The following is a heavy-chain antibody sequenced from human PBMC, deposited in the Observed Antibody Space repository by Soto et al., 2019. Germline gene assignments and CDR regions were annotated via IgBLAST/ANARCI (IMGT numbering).Heavy chain of an antibody. V-gene: IGHV3-9*01. D-gene: IGHD6-19*01. J-gene: IGHJ4*02. Sequence: EVQLVESGGGSVQPGRSLRLSCVASGFTFESYAMHWVRQVPGKGLEWVSGISWNSGSIGYEDSVKGRFTISRDNAQKSLYLEMNSPRVEDTAFYYCVKDIHEQWLVSHFEYWGQGALVTVSS. CDR1: GFTFESYA. CDR3: VKDIHEQWLVSHFEY. CDR2: ISWNSGSI.